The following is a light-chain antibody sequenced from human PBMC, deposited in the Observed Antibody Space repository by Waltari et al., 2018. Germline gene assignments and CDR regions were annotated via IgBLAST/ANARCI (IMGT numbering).Light chain of an antibody. CDR3: CSYAGRNIWV. J-gene: IGLJ3*02. Sequence: QSALTQPASVSGSPGQSITISCTGTSSDVGFYNLVSWYQQHPGKAPEIVVYEVISRPSGVSNRFSGSKSCNTASLTISGLQAEDEAYYYCCSYAGRNIWVFGGGTKLTVL. CDR1: SSDVGFYNL. CDR2: EVI. V-gene: IGLV2-23*02.